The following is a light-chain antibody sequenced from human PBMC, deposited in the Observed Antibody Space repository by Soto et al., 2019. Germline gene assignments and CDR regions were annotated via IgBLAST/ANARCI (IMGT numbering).Light chain of an antibody. CDR2: DAS. Sequence: EIVLTQSPATLSLSPGERANLSCRASQSVSTYLAWYQQKVGQAPRLLIFDASNRATGIPARFRGSGSGTDFTLTISSLEPEDFAVYYCQQRSDWPLTFGGGTKVEIK. CDR1: QSVSTY. CDR3: QQRSDWPLT. J-gene: IGKJ4*01. V-gene: IGKV3-11*01.